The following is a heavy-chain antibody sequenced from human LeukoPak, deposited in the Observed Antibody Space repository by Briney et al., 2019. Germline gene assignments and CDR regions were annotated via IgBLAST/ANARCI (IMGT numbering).Heavy chain of an antibody. V-gene: IGHV5-51*01. Sequence: GESLKISCKGSGYSFTNYWIGWVRQMPGKGLEWMGIIYPGDSDTGYSPSFQGQVTISADKSISTAYLQWSSLKASDTAMYYCARRQSGSYYPSDYWGQGTLVTVSS. CDR3: ARRQSGSYYPSDY. CDR1: GYSFTNYW. J-gene: IGHJ4*02. CDR2: IYPGDSDT. D-gene: IGHD1-26*01.